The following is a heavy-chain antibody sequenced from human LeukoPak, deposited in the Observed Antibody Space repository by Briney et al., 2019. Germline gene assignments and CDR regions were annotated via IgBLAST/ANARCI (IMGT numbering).Heavy chain of an antibody. J-gene: IGHJ4*02. D-gene: IGHD5-12*01. V-gene: IGHV3-30*18. CDR1: GFTFSSYG. CDR2: ISYDGSNK. Sequence: PGRSLRLSCAASGFTFSSYGMHWVRQAPGKGLEWVAVISYDGSNKYYADSVKGRFTISRDNSKNTLYLQMNSLRAEGTAVYYCANDVGYSGYRWGQGTLVTVSS. CDR3: ANDVGYSGYR.